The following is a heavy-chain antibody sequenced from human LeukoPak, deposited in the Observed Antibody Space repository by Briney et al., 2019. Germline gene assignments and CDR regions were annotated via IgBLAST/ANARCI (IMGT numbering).Heavy chain of an antibody. Sequence: GGSLRLSCAASGFTFSSYAMSWVRQAPGKGLEWVSAISGSGGSTYYADSVKGRFTISRDNSKNTLYLQMNSLRAEDTAVYYCAKEEGVHSSTSCYALVSSLFDYWGQGTLVTVSS. D-gene: IGHD2-2*01. CDR1: GFTFSSYA. CDR2: ISGSGGST. V-gene: IGHV3-23*01. CDR3: AKEEGVHSSTSCYALVSSLFDY. J-gene: IGHJ4*02.